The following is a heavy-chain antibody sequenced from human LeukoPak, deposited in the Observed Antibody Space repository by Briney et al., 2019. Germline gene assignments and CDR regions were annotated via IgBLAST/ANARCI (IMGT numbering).Heavy chain of an antibody. CDR2: INQDGSEK. Sequence: GGSLRLSCAASGFTFNIYWMSWVRQTPGKGLEWVANINQDGSEKYYVDSVKGRFTISRDNARNSLYLQMNSLRAEDTALYYCARDGDTVLTRGYYYYMDVWGKGTTVTVSS. D-gene: IGHD4-23*01. CDR1: GFTFNIYW. V-gene: IGHV3-7*01. CDR3: ARDGDTVLTRGYYYYMDV. J-gene: IGHJ6*03.